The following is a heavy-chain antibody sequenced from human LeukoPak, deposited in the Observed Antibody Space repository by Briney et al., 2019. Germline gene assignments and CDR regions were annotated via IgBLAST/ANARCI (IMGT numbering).Heavy chain of an antibody. CDR3: ARDSAPPGSFDY. D-gene: IGHD1-26*01. CDR1: GGSIGIYY. CDR2: IFTSGIA. Sequence: SETLSLTCTVSGGSIGIYYWNWIRQPAGKGLEWIGRIFTSGIANYNPSLKSRVTMSVDTSKNQFSLKLSSVTAADTAVYYCARDSAPPGSFDYWGQGTLVTVSS. V-gene: IGHV4-4*07. J-gene: IGHJ4*02.